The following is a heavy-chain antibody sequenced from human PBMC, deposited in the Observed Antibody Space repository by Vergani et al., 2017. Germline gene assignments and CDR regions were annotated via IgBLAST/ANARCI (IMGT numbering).Heavy chain of an antibody. V-gene: IGHV1-46*01. D-gene: IGHD3-16*02. J-gene: IGHJ1*01. CDR1: GYTFTSYY. CDR2: INPSGGST. CDR3: ASYDYVWGSYRYEYFQH. Sequence: QVQLVQSGAEVKKPGASVKVSCKASGYTFTSYYMHWVRQAPGQGLEWMGIINPSGGSTSYAQKFQGRVTMTRDTSTSTAYMELRSLRSDDTAVYYCASYDYVWGSYRYEYFQHWGQGTLVTVSS.